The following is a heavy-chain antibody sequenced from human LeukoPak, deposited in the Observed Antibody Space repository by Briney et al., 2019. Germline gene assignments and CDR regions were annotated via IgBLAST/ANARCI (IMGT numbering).Heavy chain of an antibody. V-gene: IGHV3-23*01. CDR2: IRGGGGST. CDR1: GFTFSSYA. J-gene: IGHJ4*02. D-gene: IGHD3-3*01. CDR3: AKEDQRTYYDFWSGGVYVDY. Sequence: PGGSLRLSCAASGFTFSSYAMSWVRQAPGKGLEWVSAIRGGGGSTYYADSVKGRFTISRDNYKNTLYLQMNSLRAEDTAVYYCAKEDQRTYYDFWSGGVYVDYWGQGTLVTVSS.